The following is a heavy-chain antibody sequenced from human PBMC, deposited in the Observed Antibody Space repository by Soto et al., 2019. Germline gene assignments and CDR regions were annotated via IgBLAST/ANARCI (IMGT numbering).Heavy chain of an antibody. CDR1: GFTFSSYG. CDR3: AKDDDYGDLGLYYYYGMDV. J-gene: IGHJ6*02. D-gene: IGHD4-17*01. CDR2: ISYDGSNK. V-gene: IGHV3-30*18. Sequence: QVQLVESGGGVVQPGRSLRLSCAASGFTFSSYGMHWVRQAPGKGLEWVAVISYDGSNKYYADSVKGRFTISRDNSKNTLYLRMNSLRAEDTAVYYCAKDDDYGDLGLYYYYGMDVWGQGTTVTVSS.